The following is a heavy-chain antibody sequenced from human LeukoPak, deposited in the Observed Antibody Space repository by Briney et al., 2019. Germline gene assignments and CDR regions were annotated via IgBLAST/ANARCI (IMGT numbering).Heavy chain of an antibody. CDR1: GGSISSSSCY. D-gene: IGHD2-15*01. CDR3: ARDLYPSGGSWSPGWFDP. J-gene: IGHJ5*02. CDR2: IYHSGST. Sequence: SETLSLTCTVSGGSISSSSCYWGWIRQPPGKGLEWIGSIYHSGSTYYNPSLRSRVPISIAAPKNPFSLKLSSVTAADTAVYYCARDLYPSGGSWSPGWFDPWGQGTLVTVSS. V-gene: IGHV4-39*07.